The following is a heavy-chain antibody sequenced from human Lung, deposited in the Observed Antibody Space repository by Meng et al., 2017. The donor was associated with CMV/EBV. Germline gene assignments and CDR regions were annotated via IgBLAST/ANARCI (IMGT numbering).Heavy chain of an antibody. J-gene: IGHJ4*02. Sequence: QVLLVESAAEVKNPRASVKVSCKASGYTFTNYNINWVRQATGPGLEWIGWMHPNTGNTGYEQKFPGRITMTSNTAISTAYMELSSLTSEDTAVYFCARGLRRPSSAIDFDYWGQGTLVTVSS. CDR2: MHPNTGNT. CDR3: ARGLRRPSSAIDFDY. D-gene: IGHD2-2*01. CDR1: GYTFTNYN. V-gene: IGHV1-8*01.